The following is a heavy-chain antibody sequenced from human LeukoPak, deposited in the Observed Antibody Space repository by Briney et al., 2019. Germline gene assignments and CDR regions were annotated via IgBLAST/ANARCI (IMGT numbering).Heavy chain of an antibody. V-gene: IGHV4-59*01. D-gene: IGHD5-24*01. CDR1: GGSISSYY. CDR3: ARVRDGYNWEYYFDY. CDR2: IYYSGST. Sequence: SETLSLTCTVSGGSISSYYWSWIRQPPGKGLEWIGYIYYSGSTNYNPSLKSRVTISVDTSKNQFSLKPSSVTAADTAVYYCARVRDGYNWEYYFDYWGQGTLVTVSS. J-gene: IGHJ4*02.